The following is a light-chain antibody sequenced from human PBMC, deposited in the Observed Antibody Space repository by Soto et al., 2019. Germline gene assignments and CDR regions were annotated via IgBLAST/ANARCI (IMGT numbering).Light chain of an antibody. CDR1: QTISSW. J-gene: IGKJ1*01. V-gene: IGKV1-5*03. Sequence: DIQMTQSPSTLSGSVGDRVTITCRASQTISSWLAWYQQKPGKAPKLLIYKASTLKSGVPSRFSGSGSGTDFTLTINRLEPEDFAVYYCQQYLSSRTFGQGTKVDI. CDR3: QQYLSSRT. CDR2: KAS.